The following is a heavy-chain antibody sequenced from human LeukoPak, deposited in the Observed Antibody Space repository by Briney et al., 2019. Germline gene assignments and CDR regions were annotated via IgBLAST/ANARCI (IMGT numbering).Heavy chain of an antibody. CDR2: IRYDESNI. Sequence: SGGSLRLSCAASGFIFSNYGMHWVRQAPGKGLEWVAFIRYDESNIFYADSVKGRFTISRDNSKNILFLQMNSLRAEDTAVYYCATMQWLEGVDWFDPWGQGTLVTVPS. J-gene: IGHJ5*02. D-gene: IGHD6-19*01. CDR1: GFIFSNYG. V-gene: IGHV3-30*02. CDR3: ATMQWLEGVDWFDP.